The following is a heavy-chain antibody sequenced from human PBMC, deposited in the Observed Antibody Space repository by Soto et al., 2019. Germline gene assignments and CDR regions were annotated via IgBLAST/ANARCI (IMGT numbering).Heavy chain of an antibody. CDR1: AFTFTSYA. CDR3: AKDPGSGWYVY. V-gene: IGHV3-23*01. J-gene: IGHJ4*02. D-gene: IGHD6-19*01. CDR2: ISGSGGST. Sequence: PXGSLILSCSPAAFTFTSYAMSWVRPAPGKGLEWVSAISGSGGSTYYADSVKGRFTISRDNSKNTLYLQMNSLRAEDTAVYYCAKDPGSGWYVYWGQGTMVTVSS.